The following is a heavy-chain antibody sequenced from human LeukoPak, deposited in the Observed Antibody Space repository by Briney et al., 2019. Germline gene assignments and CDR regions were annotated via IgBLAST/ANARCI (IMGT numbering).Heavy chain of an antibody. J-gene: IGHJ4*02. D-gene: IGHD6-13*01. CDR1: VGSISGYY. CDR3: ASFSSSTWAFDL. Sequence: SETLSLTCTVSVGSISGYYWNWIRQSPEGGLQWSAHIYYSGATNYTTSLHSRATLSLATSNNRFYLNLNSVTAAAMAVFYCASFSSSTWAFDLWGQGTLVTVSS. CDR2: IYYSGAT. V-gene: IGHV4-59*08.